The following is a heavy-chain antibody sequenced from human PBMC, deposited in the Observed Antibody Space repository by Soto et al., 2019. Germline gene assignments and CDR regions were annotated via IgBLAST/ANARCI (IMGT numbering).Heavy chain of an antibody. V-gene: IGHV1-69*13. CDR2: IIPIFGTA. J-gene: IGHJ6*02. D-gene: IGHD6-13*01. CDR3: ARKIRSWPARSGMDV. CDR1: GGTFSSYA. Sequence: SVKVSCKASGGTFSSYAISWVRQAPGQGLEWMGGIIPIFGTANYAQKFQGRVTITADESTSTAYMELSSLRSVDTAVYYCARKIRSWPARSGMDVWGQGTRVTVSS.